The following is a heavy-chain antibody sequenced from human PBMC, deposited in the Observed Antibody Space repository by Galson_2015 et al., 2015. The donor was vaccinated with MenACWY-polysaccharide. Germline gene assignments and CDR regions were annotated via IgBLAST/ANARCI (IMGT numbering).Heavy chain of an antibody. CDR2: ISYDGSKI. CDR1: GFTFSTYA. CDR3: ARSYGKTRGDAFDI. J-gene: IGHJ3*02. V-gene: IGHV3-30-3*01. Sequence: SLRLSCAASGFTFSTYAMHWVRQAPGKGLGWVAGISYDGSKIYYADSVKGRFTISRDNAKNTLFLQMNSLSAEDTAVYYCARSYGKTRGDAFDIWGQGTMVTVSS. D-gene: IGHD4-17*01.